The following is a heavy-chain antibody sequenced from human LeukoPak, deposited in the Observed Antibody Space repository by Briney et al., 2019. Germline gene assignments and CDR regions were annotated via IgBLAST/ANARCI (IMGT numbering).Heavy chain of an antibody. D-gene: IGHD3-10*01. J-gene: IGHJ3*02. Sequence: SETLSLTCTVSRASISSYYWSWIRQPPGKGLEWIGYIYYTGNSNYNPSLKSRVTMSVDTSKNQFSLKLSSVTAADTAAYYCTKSDGYGLIRICGRGTMVTVSS. CDR2: IYYTGNS. V-gene: IGHV4-59*01. CDR1: RASISSYY. CDR3: TKSDGYGLIRI.